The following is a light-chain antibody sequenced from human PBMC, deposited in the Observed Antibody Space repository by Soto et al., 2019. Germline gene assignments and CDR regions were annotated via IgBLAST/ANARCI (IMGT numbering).Light chain of an antibody. CDR2: EVS. Sequence: QSVLTQPPSASGSPGQTVTISCTGSSSNIGGVYYVHWYQQLPGTAPKLIIYEVSKRPSGVPDRFSGSKSGNSASLAVSGLQAEDEAEYYCGSYASSLTGWVFGGGTKLTVL. V-gene: IGLV1-40*01. CDR3: GSYASSLTGWV. J-gene: IGLJ3*02. CDR1: SSNIGGVYY.